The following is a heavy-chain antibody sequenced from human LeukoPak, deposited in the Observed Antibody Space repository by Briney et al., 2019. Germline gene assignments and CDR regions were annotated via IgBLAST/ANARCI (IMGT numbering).Heavy chain of an antibody. CDR3: TRGSAVPDY. V-gene: IGHV3-11*01. Sequence: GGSLRLSCAASGFTFSDYYMSWIRQAPGRGLEYISYISTSGGTVYYADSVKGRFTISRDNAKNSLYLQMNSLKAEDTAVYYCTRGSAVPDYWGQGTLVTVSS. CDR2: ISTSGGTV. CDR1: GFTFSDYY. D-gene: IGHD6-25*01. J-gene: IGHJ4*02.